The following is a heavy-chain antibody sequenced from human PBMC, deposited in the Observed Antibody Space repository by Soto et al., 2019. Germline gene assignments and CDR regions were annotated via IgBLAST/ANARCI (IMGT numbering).Heavy chain of an antibody. V-gene: IGHV4-34*01. J-gene: IGHJ4*02. Sequence: SLTLSHPCGVYGGKMSGYYWSWIRQPPGKGLEWIGEINHSGSTNYNPSLKSRVTISVDTSKNQFSLKLSSVTAADTAVYYCATARITIFGVVIRRAWYFDYWGQGTLITVSS. D-gene: IGHD3-3*01. CDR1: GGKMSGYY. CDR3: ATARITIFGVVIRRAWYFDY. CDR2: INHSGST.